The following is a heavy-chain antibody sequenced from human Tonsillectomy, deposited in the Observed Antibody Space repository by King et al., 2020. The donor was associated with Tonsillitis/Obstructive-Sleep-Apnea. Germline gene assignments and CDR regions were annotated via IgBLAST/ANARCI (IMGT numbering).Heavy chain of an antibody. J-gene: IGHJ4*02. CDR2: ISSSSSYT. V-gene: IGHV3-11*05. Sequence: VQLVESGGGLVKPGGSLRLSCAASGFTFSDYYMSWIRQAPGKGLEWVSYISSSSSYTNYADSVKGRFTISRDNAKNSLYLQMNSLRAEDTAVYYCARLYYYDSSGYYSGYWGQGTLVTVSS. CDR3: ARLYYYDSSGYYSGY. CDR1: GFTFSDYY. D-gene: IGHD3-22*01.